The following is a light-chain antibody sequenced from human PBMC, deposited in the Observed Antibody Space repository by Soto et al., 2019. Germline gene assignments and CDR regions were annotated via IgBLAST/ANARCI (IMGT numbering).Light chain of an antibody. CDR2: DVF. Sequence: EIVMTQSPATLSVSPGERATLSCRASQSISIYLAWYQQKPGQAPRLLIYDVFNRATGIPARFSGSGSGTDFTLTISGLEPEDSAVYYCQQYGSSSEITFGQGTRLEIK. V-gene: IGKV3-11*01. CDR3: QQYGSSSEIT. J-gene: IGKJ5*01. CDR1: QSISIY.